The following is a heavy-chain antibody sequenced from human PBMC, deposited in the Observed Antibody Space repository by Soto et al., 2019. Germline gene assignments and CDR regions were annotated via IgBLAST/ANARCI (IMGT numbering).Heavy chain of an antibody. V-gene: IGHV4-39*01. CDR3: ASKRYCSGGSCYDDY. CDR1: GGSISSSSYY. J-gene: IGHJ4*02. CDR2: IYYSGST. D-gene: IGHD2-15*01. Sequence: SETLSLTCTVSGGSISSSSYYWGWIRQPPGKGLEWIGSIYYSGSTYYNPSLKSRVTISVDTSKNHFSLKLSSVTAADTAVYYCASKRYCSGGSCYDDYWGQGTLVTVS.